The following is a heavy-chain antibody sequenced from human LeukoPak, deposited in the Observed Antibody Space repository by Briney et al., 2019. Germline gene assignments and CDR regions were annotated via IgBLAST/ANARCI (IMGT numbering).Heavy chain of an antibody. CDR3: ARVRYYDSSGYYLDAFDI. Sequence: ASVKVSCKASGYTFTSYGISWVRQAHGQGLEWMGWISAYNGNTNYAQKLQGRGTMTTDTSKSTAYMELRSLRSADTAVYYCARVRYYDSSGYYLDAFDIWGQGTMVTVSS. D-gene: IGHD3-22*01. CDR1: GYTFTSYG. J-gene: IGHJ3*02. V-gene: IGHV1-18*01. CDR2: ISAYNGNT.